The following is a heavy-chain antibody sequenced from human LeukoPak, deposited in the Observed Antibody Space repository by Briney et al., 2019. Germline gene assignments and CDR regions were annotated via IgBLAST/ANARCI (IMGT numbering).Heavy chain of an antibody. CDR2: INWNGGTT. V-gene: IGHV3-20*04. D-gene: IGHD1-26*01. J-gene: IGHJ4*02. CDR3: AGNSGANVYTYSFQY. Sequence: RPGGSLRLSCVASGLTFDDYGMSWVRQAPGKGLEWVSGINWNGGTTTYADSVKGRFTISRDNAKNSLYLQMNSLRVEDTAFYYCAGNSGANVYTYSFQYWGRGTLVTVSS. CDR1: GLTFDDYG.